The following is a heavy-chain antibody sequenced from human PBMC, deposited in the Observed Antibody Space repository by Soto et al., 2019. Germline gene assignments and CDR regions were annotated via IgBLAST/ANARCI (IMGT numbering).Heavy chain of an antibody. Sequence: PGGSLRLSCAASGFNVGTYGMSWVRQAPEKGLEWVSGISGTGGNTFYADSVKGRFTISRDSSKNTLFLQMNSLRAEDTAVYFCAKDRSVNSGYGSFDYWGQGTQVTVSS. J-gene: IGHJ4*02. CDR2: ISGTGGNT. D-gene: IGHD5-12*01. CDR3: AKDRSVNSGYGSFDY. CDR1: GFNVGTYG. V-gene: IGHV3-23*01.